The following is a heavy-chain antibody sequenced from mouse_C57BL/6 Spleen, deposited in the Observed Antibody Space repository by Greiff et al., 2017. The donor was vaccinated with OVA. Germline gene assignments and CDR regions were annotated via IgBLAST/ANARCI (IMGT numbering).Heavy chain of an antibody. CDR2: SYPSDSCT. V-gene: IGHV1-69*02. J-gene: IGHJ4*01. D-gene: IGHD1-1*01. Sequence: QVQLQQPGAELVKPGASVKLSCKASGYTFTSYWMHWVKQRPGQGLEWIGESYPSDSCTNYNQKYKGKTTLIVNKTSNTAYMQLNNLTSEDSAVYYCARTTVVATVDYWGQGTSVTVSS. CDR3: ARTTVVATVDY. CDR1: GYTFTSYW.